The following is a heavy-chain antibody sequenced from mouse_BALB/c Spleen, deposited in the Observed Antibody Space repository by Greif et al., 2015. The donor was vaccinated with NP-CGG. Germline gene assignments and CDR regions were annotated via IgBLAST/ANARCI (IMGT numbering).Heavy chain of an antibody. D-gene: IGHD2-1*01. V-gene: IGHV1-9*01. CDR2: ILPGSGST. J-gene: IGHJ4*01. CDR1: GYTFSSYW. Sequence: VQLQQSGAELMKPGASVKISCKATGYTFSSYWIEWVKQRPGHGLEWIGEILPGSGSTNYNEKFKGKATFTADTSSNTAYMQLSSLTSEDSAVYYCARGYYGNLYAMDYWGQGTSVTVSS. CDR3: ARGYYGNLYAMDY.